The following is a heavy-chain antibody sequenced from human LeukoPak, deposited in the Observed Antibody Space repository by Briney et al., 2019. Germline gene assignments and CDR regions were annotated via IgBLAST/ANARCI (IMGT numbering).Heavy chain of an antibody. Sequence: SETLSLTCTVSGGSISSSSYYWGWIRQPPGKGLEWIGSIYYSGSTYYNPSLKSRVTISVDTSKNQFSLKLSSVTAADTAVYYCARTSPKNGAFDIWGQGTMVTVSS. J-gene: IGHJ3*02. CDR3: ARTSPKNGAFDI. D-gene: IGHD2-8*01. CDR2: IYYSGST. V-gene: IGHV4-39*07. CDR1: GGSISSSSYY.